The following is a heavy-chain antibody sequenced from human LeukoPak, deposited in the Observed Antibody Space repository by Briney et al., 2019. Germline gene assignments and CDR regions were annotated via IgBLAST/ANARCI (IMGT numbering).Heavy chain of an antibody. CDR2: IWYDGSNK. CDR1: GFTVSSNY. CDR3: ASVRKGSGSGSYYLDY. V-gene: IGHV3-33*08. D-gene: IGHD3-10*01. J-gene: IGHJ4*02. Sequence: GGSLRLSCAASGFTVSSNYMSWVRQAPGKGLEWVAVIWYDGSNKYYADSVKGRFTISRDNSKDTLYLQMNSLRAEDTAVYYCASVRKGSGSGSYYLDYWGQGTLVTVSS.